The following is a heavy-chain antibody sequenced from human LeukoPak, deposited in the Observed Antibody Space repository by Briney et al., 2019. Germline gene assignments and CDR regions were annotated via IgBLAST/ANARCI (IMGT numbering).Heavy chain of an antibody. CDR2: INPSGGST. CDR1: GYTFTSYY. Sequence: ASVKVSCKASGYTFTSYYMHWVRQAPGQGLEWMGIINPSGGSTSYAQKFQGRVTMTRDTSTSTVYMELSSLRSEDTAVYYCARDPVLGGSGSRPSYYFDYWGQGTLVTVSS. V-gene: IGHV1-46*01. J-gene: IGHJ4*02. CDR3: ARDPVLGGSGSRPSYYFDY. D-gene: IGHD3-10*01.